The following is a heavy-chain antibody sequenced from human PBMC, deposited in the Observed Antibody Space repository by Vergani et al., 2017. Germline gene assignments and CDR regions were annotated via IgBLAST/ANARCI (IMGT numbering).Heavy chain of an antibody. V-gene: IGHV1-69*08. CDR2: IIPILGIA. CDR3: ARELAVVPAARPLFDY. D-gene: IGHD2-2*01. J-gene: IGHJ4*02. CDR1: GGTFSSYT. Sequence: QVQLVQSGAEVKKPGSSVKVSCKASGGTFSSYTISWVRQAPGQGLEWMGRIIPILGIANYAQKFQGRVTITADKSTSTAYMELSSLRSEDTAVYYCARELAVVPAARPLFDYWGQGTLVTVSS.